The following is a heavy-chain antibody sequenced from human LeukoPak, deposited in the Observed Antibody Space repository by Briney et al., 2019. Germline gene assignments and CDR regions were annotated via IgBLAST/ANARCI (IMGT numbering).Heavy chain of an antibody. CDR2: ISRSSTTI. Sequence: GGSLRLSCAVSGFTFSSYSMNWVRQAPGKGLEWVSDISRSSTTIYYADSVKGRFTVSRDNAKNSLYLQMNSLRAEDTAVYYCASAMYRPLQHWGQGTLVTVSS. V-gene: IGHV3-48*01. J-gene: IGHJ1*01. CDR3: ASAMYRPLQH. CDR1: GFTFSSYS. D-gene: IGHD1-26*01.